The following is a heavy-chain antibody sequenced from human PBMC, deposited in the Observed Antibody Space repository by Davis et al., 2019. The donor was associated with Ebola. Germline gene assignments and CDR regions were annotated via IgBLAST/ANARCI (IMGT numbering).Heavy chain of an antibody. J-gene: IGHJ5*02. CDR1: GFTFSTYW. Sequence: GESLKISCTASGFTFSTYWMSWVRQTPGKGLEWVAHISPDGSQKYYVDSTKGRFTTSRDNAENSLYLQMNSLGAEDTAIYYCLSWGSTGNHWGQGTRVSVSS. V-gene: IGHV3-7*01. D-gene: IGHD7-27*01. CDR2: ISPDGSQK. CDR3: LSWGSTGNH.